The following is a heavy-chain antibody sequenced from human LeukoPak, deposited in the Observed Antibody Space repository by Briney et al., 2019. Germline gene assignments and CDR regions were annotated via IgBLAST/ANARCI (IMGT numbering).Heavy chain of an antibody. CDR1: GFTFSSYG. Sequence: GESLRLSCAASGFTFSSYGMHWVRQAPGKGLEWVAFIRYDGSNKYYADSVKGRFTISRDQSKNTLFLQMNNLRVEDTAVYYCTRDPVTYCGGDCWGQGTLVTVSS. D-gene: IGHD2-21*01. CDR3: TRDPVTYCGGDC. J-gene: IGHJ4*02. CDR2: IRYDGSNK. V-gene: IGHV3-30*02.